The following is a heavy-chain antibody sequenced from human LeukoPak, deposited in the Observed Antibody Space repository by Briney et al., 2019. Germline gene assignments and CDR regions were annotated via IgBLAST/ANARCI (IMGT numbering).Heavy chain of an antibody. J-gene: IGHJ4*02. Sequence: PGGALSLSCAASGFPFNSFWMQWVRQAPGKGLVWVSDMNEYSTTIRYADSVKGRFTISRDNAKSILYLQMNNLRAEDTAMYFCARGGVNPVDHWGQGTLVTVSS. CDR3: ARGGVNPVDH. CDR2: MNEYSTTI. CDR1: GFPFNSFW. D-gene: IGHD1-14*01. V-gene: IGHV3-74*01.